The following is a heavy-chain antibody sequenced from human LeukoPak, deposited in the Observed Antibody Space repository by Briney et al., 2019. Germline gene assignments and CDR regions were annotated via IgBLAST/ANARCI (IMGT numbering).Heavy chain of an antibody. CDR1: GFTFSSYT. V-gene: IGHV3-48*01. CDR2: INTKSKTV. J-gene: IGHJ4*02. Sequence: GGSLRLSCAVSGFTFSSYTMNWIRQAPGQGVEWISFINTKSKTVYYAASVKGRFTISRDNARNLLHLQMNSLRAEDTALYFCVRDQDWAFDYWGQGTLVTVSS. D-gene: IGHD3-9*01. CDR3: VRDQDWAFDY.